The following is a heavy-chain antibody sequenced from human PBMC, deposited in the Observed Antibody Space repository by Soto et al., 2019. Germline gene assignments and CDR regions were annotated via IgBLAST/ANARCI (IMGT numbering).Heavy chain of an antibody. V-gene: IGHV3-74*01. J-gene: IGHJ4*02. CDR1: GFTFSSYW. CDR3: GRGGSDSPMAPGY. Sequence: GGSLRLSXAASGFTFSSYWMHWVRQAPGKGLVWVSRINPDGSATNYADSVKGRFTISRDNAKNTLYLQMNSLRAEDTAVFYCGRGGSDSPMAPGYWGQGTLVTVSS. CDR2: INPDGSAT. D-gene: IGHD5-18*01.